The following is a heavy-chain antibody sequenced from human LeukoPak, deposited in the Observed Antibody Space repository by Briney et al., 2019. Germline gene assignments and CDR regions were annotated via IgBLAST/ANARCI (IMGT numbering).Heavy chain of an antibody. CDR1: GFTFSNYG. Sequence: PGRSLRLSCAASGFTFSNYGMHWVRQAPGKGLEWVTVISYDEGNTYYADSVKGRFTISRDNSKNTLNLQMNSLRAEDTGVYYCAKDRQKQIVVETPGLAAFDIWGQGTKVTVSS. D-gene: IGHD2-21*02. CDR3: AKDRQKQIVVETPGLAAFDI. J-gene: IGHJ3*02. V-gene: IGHV3-30*18. CDR2: ISYDEGNT.